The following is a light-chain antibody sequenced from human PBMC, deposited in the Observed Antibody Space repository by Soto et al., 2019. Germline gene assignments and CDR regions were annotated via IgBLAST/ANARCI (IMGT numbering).Light chain of an antibody. CDR1: RSNIGDNY. Sequence: QSVLTQPPSVSAAPGQKGTISCSGSRSNIGDNYVSWYQQLPGTAPKLLISDNERRPSGIPDRFSGSKSGTTATLAITGLQTGDEAEYYCGTWDTSLSAYVFAAGTKVTVL. J-gene: IGLJ1*01. CDR2: DNE. CDR3: GTWDTSLSAYV. V-gene: IGLV1-51*01.